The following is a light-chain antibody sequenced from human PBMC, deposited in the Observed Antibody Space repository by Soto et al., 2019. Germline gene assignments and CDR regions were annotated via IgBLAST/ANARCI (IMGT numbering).Light chain of an antibody. J-gene: IGLJ1*01. Sequence: QSVLTQPPSASGTPGQWVTISCSGSSSNIGSNTVNWYQQLPGTAPKLLIYSNNQRPSGVPDRFSGSKSGTSASLAISGLQSEDEADYYCAAWDDSLNGPLYVFGTGTQLTVL. CDR3: AAWDDSLNGPLYV. CDR1: SSNIGSNT. CDR2: SNN. V-gene: IGLV1-44*01.